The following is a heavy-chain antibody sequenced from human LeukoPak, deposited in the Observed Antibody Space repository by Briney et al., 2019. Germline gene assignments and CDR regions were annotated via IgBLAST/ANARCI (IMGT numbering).Heavy chain of an antibody. CDR2: ISGSGGST. J-gene: IGHJ4*02. CDR3: AKDLMTGRFLEWLLFMYDY. CDR1: GFTFSRDA. D-gene: IGHD3-3*01. Sequence: GGSLRLSCAASGFTFSRDAMSWVRQAPGKGLEWVSAISGSGGSTYYADSVKGRFTISRDNSKNTLYLQMNSLRAEDTAVYYCAKDLMTGRFLEWLLFMYDYWGQGTLVTVSS. V-gene: IGHV3-23*01.